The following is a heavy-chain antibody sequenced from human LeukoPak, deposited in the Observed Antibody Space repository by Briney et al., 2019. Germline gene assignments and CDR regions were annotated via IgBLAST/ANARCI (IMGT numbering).Heavy chain of an antibody. Sequence: SETLSLTCTVSGGSIRSYYWSWIRQPPGKGLEWIGYIYYSGSTNYNPSLKSRVTISVDTSKNQFSLKLSSVTAADTAVYYCARTIVVVPAAPYYFDYWGQGTLVTVSS. CDR1: GGSIRSYY. D-gene: IGHD2-2*01. CDR2: IYYSGST. V-gene: IGHV4-59*01. CDR3: ARTIVVVPAAPYYFDY. J-gene: IGHJ4*02.